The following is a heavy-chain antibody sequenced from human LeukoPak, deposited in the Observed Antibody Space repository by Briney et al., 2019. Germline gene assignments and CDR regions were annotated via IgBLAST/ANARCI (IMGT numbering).Heavy chain of an antibody. CDR3: ARYDILTGENYYYGMDV. CDR2: INAGNGNT. J-gene: IGHJ6*02. V-gene: IGHV1-3*01. Sequence: ASVKVSCKASGYTFTSYAMHWVRQAPGQRLEWMGWINAGNGNTKYSQKFQGRVTITRDTSASTAYMELSSLRSEDTAVYYCARYDILTGENYYYGMDVWGQGTTVTVSS. CDR1: GYTFTSYA. D-gene: IGHD3-9*01.